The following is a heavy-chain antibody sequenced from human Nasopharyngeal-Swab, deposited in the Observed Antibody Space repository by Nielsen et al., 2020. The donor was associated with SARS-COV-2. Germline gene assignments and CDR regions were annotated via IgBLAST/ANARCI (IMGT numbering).Heavy chain of an antibody. V-gene: IGHV3-11*04. J-gene: IGHJ4*02. Sequence: GESLKISCAASGFTFSDYYMSWIRQAPGKGLEWVSYISSSGSTIYYADSVKGRFTISRDNAKNSLYLQMNSLRAEDTAVYYCASFKPWELPHSRGDYWGQGTLVTVSS. CDR1: GFTFSDYY. CDR2: ISSSGSTI. CDR3: ASFKPWELPHSRGDY. D-gene: IGHD1-26*01.